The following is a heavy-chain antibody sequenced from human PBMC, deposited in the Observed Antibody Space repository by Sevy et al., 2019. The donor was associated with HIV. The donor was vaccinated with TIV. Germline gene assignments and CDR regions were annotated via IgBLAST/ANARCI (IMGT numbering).Heavy chain of an antibody. J-gene: IGHJ4*02. D-gene: IGHD3-22*01. V-gene: IGHV3-21*01. CDR2: ISSSSTYI. CDR1: GFTFSIYT. CDR3: ASGSLDSTGYPFDY. Sequence: GSLRLSCAASGFTFSIYTMNWVRQAPGQGLEWVSSISSSSTYIYYADSVRGRFTISRDNARNSLYLQMHGLRAEDTAVYYCASGSLDSTGYPFDYWGQGTLVTVSS.